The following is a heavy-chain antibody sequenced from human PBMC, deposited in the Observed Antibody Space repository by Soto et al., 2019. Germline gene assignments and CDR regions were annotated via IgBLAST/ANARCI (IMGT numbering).Heavy chain of an antibody. Sequence: GGSLRLSCAASGFTFTRYSMNWVRQAPGKGLEWVSSISSTTNYIYYADSMKGRFTASRDNAKNSVYLEMNSLSAEDTAVYYCARESEDLTSNFDYWGQGTLVTVSS. CDR1: GFTFTRYS. CDR2: ISSTTNYI. CDR3: ARESEDLTSNFDY. J-gene: IGHJ4*02. V-gene: IGHV3-21*01.